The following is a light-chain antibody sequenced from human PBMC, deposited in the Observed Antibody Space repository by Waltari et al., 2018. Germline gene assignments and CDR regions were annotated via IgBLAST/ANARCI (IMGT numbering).Light chain of an antibody. Sequence: EIVVTQSPATLSVSPGERATLFGRARESVSTNLAWYQQKPGQAPRLLIHAASTRAAGVPARFSGTGSGTEFTLIISSLQSEDFALYYCQQRSSLLPVTFGGGTKVEIK. CDR2: AAS. V-gene: IGKV3-15*01. J-gene: IGKJ4*01. CDR1: ESVSTN. CDR3: QQRSSLLPVT.